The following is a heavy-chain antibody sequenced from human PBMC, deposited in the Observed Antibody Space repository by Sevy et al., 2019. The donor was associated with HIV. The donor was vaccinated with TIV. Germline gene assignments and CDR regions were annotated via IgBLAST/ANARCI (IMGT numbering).Heavy chain of an antibody. J-gene: IGHJ4*02. CDR2: ISSSSSYI. CDR1: GFTFSTYT. Sequence: GGSLRLSCAASGFTFSTYTMNWVRQAPGKGLEWVSSISSSSSYIYYADSVKGRFTISRDNAKNSLYLQMNSLRVEDTAVYYCARAAYYCSTTGCYIDYWGQGTLVTVSS. CDR3: ARAAYYCSTTGCYIDY. D-gene: IGHD2-2*02. V-gene: IGHV3-21*01.